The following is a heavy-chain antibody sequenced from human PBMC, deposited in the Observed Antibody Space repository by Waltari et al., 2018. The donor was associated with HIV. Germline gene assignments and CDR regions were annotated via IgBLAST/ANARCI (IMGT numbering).Heavy chain of an antibody. Sequence: VQLLQSGPEVRQPGASVKVSCRATGYYFTCYYMHWVRQASGQGLEWMGWINPNSGNTHFAQKFKGRVTLTRVTSIRTAYLEMRRLKSDDTAIYYCARDGVGDAAFDYWGQGTLVTV. D-gene: IGHD1-26*01. J-gene: IGHJ4*02. CDR2: INPNSGNT. V-gene: IGHV1-2*02. CDR1: GYYFTCYY. CDR3: ARDGVGDAAFDY.